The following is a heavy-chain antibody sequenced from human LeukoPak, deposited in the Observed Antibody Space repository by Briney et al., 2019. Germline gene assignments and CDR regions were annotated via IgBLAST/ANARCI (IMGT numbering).Heavy chain of an antibody. D-gene: IGHD1-26*01. CDR3: ATSIVGAANWSDP. V-gene: IGHV1-2*02. CDR2: INPNSGGT. J-gene: IGHJ5*02. CDR1: GYTFTGYY. Sequence: ASVKVSCKASGYTFTGYYMHWVRQAPGQGLEWMGWINPNSGGTNYAQKFQGRVTMTRDTSISTAYMELSRLRSDDTAVYYCATSIVGAANWSDPWGQGTLVTVSS.